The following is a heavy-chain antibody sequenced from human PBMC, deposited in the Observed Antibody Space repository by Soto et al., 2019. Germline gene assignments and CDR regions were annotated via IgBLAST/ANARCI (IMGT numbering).Heavy chain of an antibody. V-gene: IGHV2-5*02. J-gene: IGHJ4*02. Sequence: QITLTASGPPLVRPAQTLTLTCAFSGFSLTTTSMGVAWIRPPPGKALEWLALIYWDDDQRYSPSLKDRLTISKDTSRSRVVLTISNMNPEDTGTYFCAHAGDYDLLSFDHWGPGTLVTVSS. CDR2: IYWDDDQ. CDR3: AHAGDYDLLSFDH. CDR1: GFSLTTTSMG. D-gene: IGHD4-17*01.